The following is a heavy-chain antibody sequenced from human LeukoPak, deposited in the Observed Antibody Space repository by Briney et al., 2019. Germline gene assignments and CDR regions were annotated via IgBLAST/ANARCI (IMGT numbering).Heavy chain of an antibody. Sequence: ASVKVSCKASGYTFTSYYMHWVRQAPGQGLEWMGIINPSGGSTSYAQKFQGRVTMTRDTSTSTVYMELSSLRSEDTAVYYCARDFGAGGIQLWPNYYYYGMDVWGQGTTVTVSS. D-gene: IGHD5-18*01. CDR3: ARDFGAGGIQLWPNYYYYGMDV. CDR1: GYTFTSYY. J-gene: IGHJ6*02. CDR2: INPSGGST. V-gene: IGHV1-46*01.